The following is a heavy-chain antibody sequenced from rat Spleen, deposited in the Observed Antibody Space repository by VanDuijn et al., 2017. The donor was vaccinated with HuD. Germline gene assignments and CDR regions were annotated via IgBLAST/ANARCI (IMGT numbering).Heavy chain of an antibody. V-gene: IGHV4-2*01. J-gene: IGHJ2*01. Sequence: EVKLVESGGGLVQPGRSLKLSCAASGFNFNDSWMGWVRQAPGKGLEWIGEINKDSSKIKYTPSLRGKFTVSRDNAQNTLYLQRSKLGSEDTAIYYCVREDSGINYWGQGVMVTVSS. CDR2: INKDSSKI. CDR1: GFNFNDSW. D-gene: IGHD1-4*01. CDR3: VREDSGINY.